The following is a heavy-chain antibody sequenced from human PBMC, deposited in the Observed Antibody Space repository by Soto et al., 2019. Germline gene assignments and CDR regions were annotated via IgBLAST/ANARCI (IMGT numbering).Heavy chain of an antibody. J-gene: IGHJ6*02. CDR1: GGTFSSYA. CDR3: ARQLLPFIAAAGTEEEYYYYYGMDV. V-gene: IGHV1-69*06. D-gene: IGHD6-13*01. Sequence: QVQLVQSGAEVKKPGSSVKVSCKASGGTFSSYAISWVRQAPGQGLEWMGGIIPIFGTANYAQKFQGRVTITADKSTSTAYMELSSLISEDTAVYYCARQLLPFIAAAGTEEEYYYYYGMDVWGQGTTVTVSS. CDR2: IIPIFGTA.